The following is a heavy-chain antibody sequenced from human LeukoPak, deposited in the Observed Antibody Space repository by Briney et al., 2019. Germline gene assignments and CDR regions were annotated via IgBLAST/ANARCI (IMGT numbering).Heavy chain of an antibody. D-gene: IGHD3-22*01. Sequence: SETLSLTCTVSGGSISSYYWSWIRQPPGKGLEWIGYIYYSGSTNYNPSPKSRVTISVDTSKNQFSLKLSSVTAADTAVYYCARHMFYYDSSGYYTPGYFDYWGQGTPVTVSS. V-gene: IGHV4-59*08. J-gene: IGHJ4*02. CDR3: ARHMFYYDSSGYYTPGYFDY. CDR1: GGSISSYY. CDR2: IYYSGST.